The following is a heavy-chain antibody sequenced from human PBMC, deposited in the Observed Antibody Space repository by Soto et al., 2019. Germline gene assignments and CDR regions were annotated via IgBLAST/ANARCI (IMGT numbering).Heavy chain of an antibody. CDR3: ARVESYYGSGSYYNVGYYYYMDV. CDR1: GYTFTSYG. D-gene: IGHD3-10*01. CDR2: ISAYNGNT. Sequence: ASVKVSCKASGYTFTSYGISWVRQAPGQGLEWMGWISAYNGNTNYAQKLQGRVTMTTDTSTSTAYMELRSLRSDDTAVYYCARVESYYGSGSYYNVGYYYYMDVWGKGTTVTVSS. V-gene: IGHV1-18*01. J-gene: IGHJ6*03.